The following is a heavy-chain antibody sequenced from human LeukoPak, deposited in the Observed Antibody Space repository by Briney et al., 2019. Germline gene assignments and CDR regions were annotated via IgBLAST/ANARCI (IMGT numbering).Heavy chain of an antibody. D-gene: IGHD6-13*01. CDR2: IRYDGGNN. V-gene: IGHV3-30*02. Sequence: GGSLRLSCAASGFTFSSYGMHWVRQAPGKGLEWVSFIRYDGGNNYYADSVRGRFTISRDNAKNSLYLQMNSLRAEDTAVYYCARAPYSSSWYDYWGQGTLVTVSS. CDR1: GFTFSSYG. J-gene: IGHJ4*02. CDR3: ARAPYSSSWYDY.